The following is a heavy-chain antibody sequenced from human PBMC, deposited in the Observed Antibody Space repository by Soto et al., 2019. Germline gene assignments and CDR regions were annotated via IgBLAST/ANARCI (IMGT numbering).Heavy chain of an antibody. J-gene: IGHJ5*01. V-gene: IGHV4-31*03. CDR3: AKVIYDDESQNWFDS. D-gene: IGHD5-12*01. CDR1: GGSVNSGGYY. Sequence: PSETLCLTCTVSGGSVNSGGYYWAWIRQLPGNGLEWIGYTYCSGTTYYNPSLKSRVTRSLDTSKNQFSLRLSSVTAADTAVYYCAKVIYDDESQNWFDSWGQGTQVTVSS. CDR2: TYCSGTT.